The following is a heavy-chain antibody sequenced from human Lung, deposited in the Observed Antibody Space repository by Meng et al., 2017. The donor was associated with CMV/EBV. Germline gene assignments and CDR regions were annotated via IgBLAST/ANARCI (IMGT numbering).Heavy chain of an antibody. V-gene: IGHV3-21*06. D-gene: IGHD1-1*01. CDR2: ISGTSDYT. Sequence: GGSLRLXXAGSGLSFNRHSLNWVRQTPGKGLEWVSRISGTSDYTWYADSVKGRFTISRDNARSSLYLQMNSLRPEDTAVYYCASWNDIDDYMYSFDYWGQGVLVTVSS. CDR3: ASWNDIDDYMYSFDY. CDR1: GLSFNRHS. J-gene: IGHJ4*02.